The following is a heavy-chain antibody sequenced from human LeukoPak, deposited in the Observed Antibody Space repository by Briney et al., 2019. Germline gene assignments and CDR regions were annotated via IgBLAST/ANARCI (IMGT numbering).Heavy chain of an antibody. CDR1: GGSISSSY. CDR3: AREQSSGYLYYFDY. V-gene: IGHV4-59*01. CDR2: IYYSGST. D-gene: IGHD3-22*01. Sequence: PSETRSLTCTVSGGSISSSYWSWIRQPPGQGLEWIGYIYYSGSTNYNPSLKSRVTISVDTSKNQFSLKLSSVTAADTAVYYCAREQSSGYLYYFDYWGQGTLVTVSS. J-gene: IGHJ4*02.